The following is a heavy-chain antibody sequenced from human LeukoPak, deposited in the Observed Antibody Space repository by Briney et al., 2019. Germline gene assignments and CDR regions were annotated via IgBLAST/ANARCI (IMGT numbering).Heavy chain of an antibody. J-gene: IGHJ6*03. Sequence: PGGSLRLPCVASGFTFSSSWMSWVRQGPGKGLEWVASINQDEIHYVDAVRGRFTISRDNAKNSLYLQMSSLRPEDTAVYYCAKDVKSYIGFGDEFLYPQPAEYYNFYYMDVWGKGTTVTISS. CDR1: GFTFSSSW. V-gene: IGHV3-7*04. D-gene: IGHD3-10*01. CDR2: INQDEI. CDR3: AKDVKSYIGFGDEFLYPQPAEYYNFYYMDV.